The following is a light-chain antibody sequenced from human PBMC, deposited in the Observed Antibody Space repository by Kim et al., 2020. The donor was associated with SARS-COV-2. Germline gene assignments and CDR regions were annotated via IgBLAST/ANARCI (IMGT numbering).Light chain of an antibody. Sequence: DIQMTQSPSSLSASVGDRVTINCQASQDISNYLNWYQQKPGKAPKLLIYDASNLETGVPSRFSGSGSGTDFTFTISSLQPEDIATYYCQQYDNLPPGTFGQGTKVDIK. CDR1: QDISNY. CDR3: QQYDNLPPGT. J-gene: IGKJ1*01. CDR2: DAS. V-gene: IGKV1-33*01.